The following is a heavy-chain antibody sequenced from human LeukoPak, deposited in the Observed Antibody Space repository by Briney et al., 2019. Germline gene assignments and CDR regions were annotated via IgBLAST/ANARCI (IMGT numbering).Heavy chain of an antibody. D-gene: IGHD5-24*01. CDR1: GFTFSSYW. CDR2: INSDGSST. V-gene: IGHV3-74*01. Sequence: GGSLRLSCAAPGFTFSSYWMHWVRQAPGKGLVWVSRINSDGSSTSYADSVKGRFTISRDNAKNTLYLQMNSLRAEDTAVYYCARARNGYYAFDIWGQGTMVTVSS. CDR3: ARARNGYYAFDI. J-gene: IGHJ3*02.